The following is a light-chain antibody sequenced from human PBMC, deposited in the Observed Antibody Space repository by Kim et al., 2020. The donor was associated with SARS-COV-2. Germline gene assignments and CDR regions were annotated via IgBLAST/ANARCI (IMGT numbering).Light chain of an antibody. Sequence: DFQMTQSPSSLSASVGDRVTITCRASQDINNYLAWYQQKPGEVPTRLIYAASALQSGVPSRFSCSGSGTDFTLAISSLQHEDVGTYYCQKYRSCPRTFGQGTKVDIK. CDR3: QKYRSCPRT. CDR1: QDINNY. V-gene: IGKV1-27*01. J-gene: IGKJ1*01. CDR2: AAS.